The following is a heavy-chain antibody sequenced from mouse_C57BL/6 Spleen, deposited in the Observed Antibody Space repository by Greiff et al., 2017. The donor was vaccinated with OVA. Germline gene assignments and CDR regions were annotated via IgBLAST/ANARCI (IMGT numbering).Heavy chain of an antibody. V-gene: IGHV1-47*01. CDR3: ARAYGYDGPFDY. D-gene: IGHD2-2*01. J-gene: IGHJ2*01. CDR2: FHPYNDDT. CDR1: GYTFTTYP. Sequence: VQRVESGAELVKPGASVKMSCKASGYTFTTYPIEWMKQNHGKSLEWIGNFHPYNDDTKYNEKFKGKATLTVEKSSSTVYLELSRLTSDDSAVYYCARAYGYDGPFDYWGQGTTLTVSS.